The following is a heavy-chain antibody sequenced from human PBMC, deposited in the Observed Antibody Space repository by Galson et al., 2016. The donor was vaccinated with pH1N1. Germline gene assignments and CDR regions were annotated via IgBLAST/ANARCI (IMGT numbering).Heavy chain of an antibody. CDR2: ISGGSGTI. CDR1: GFTFSTYS. CDR3: ARVQIYSDSHYMDV. J-gene: IGHJ6*02. D-gene: IGHD3-22*01. Sequence: SLRLSCAASGFTFSTYSMNWVRQAPGKALEWLSYISGGSGTIYYADSVKGRFTISRDNAKNSLYLQMNSLRAEDTAVYYCARVQIYSDSHYMDVWGRGTTVTVSS. V-gene: IGHV3-48*01.